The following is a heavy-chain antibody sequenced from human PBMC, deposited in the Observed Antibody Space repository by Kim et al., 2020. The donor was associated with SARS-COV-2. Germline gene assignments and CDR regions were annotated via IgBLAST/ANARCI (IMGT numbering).Heavy chain of an antibody. D-gene: IGHD4-17*01. Sequence: GGSLRLSCAASGFTFSSYGMHWVRQAPGKGLEWVAVIWYDGSNKYYADSVKGRFTISRDNSKNTLYLQMNSLRAEDTAVYYCARDEAYGDQNGNFDYWGQGTLVTVSS. J-gene: IGHJ4*02. CDR3: ARDEAYGDQNGNFDY. CDR1: GFTFSSYG. CDR2: IWYDGSNK. V-gene: IGHV3-33*01.